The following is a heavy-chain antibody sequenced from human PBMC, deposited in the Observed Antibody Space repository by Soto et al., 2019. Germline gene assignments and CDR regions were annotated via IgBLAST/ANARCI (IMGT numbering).Heavy chain of an antibody. CDR2: ISYDGSNK. J-gene: IGHJ6*02. CDR1: GFTFSSYA. V-gene: IGHV3-30-3*01. D-gene: IGHD2-21*02. Sequence: GGSLRLSCAASGFTFSSYAMHWVRQAPGKGREWVAVISYDGSNKYYADSVKGRFTISRDSCKNTLYLQMNSLRAEDTAGYYCARDVPSLQPLLYYYYYGMDVWGQGTTVTVSS. CDR3: ARDVPSLQPLLYYYYYGMDV.